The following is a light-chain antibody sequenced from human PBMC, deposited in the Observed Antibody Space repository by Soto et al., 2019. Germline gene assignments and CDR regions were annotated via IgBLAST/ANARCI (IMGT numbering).Light chain of an antibody. CDR1: QSLLHSNGYNY. CDR2: LGS. V-gene: IGKV2-28*01. CDR3: MQSVQIPQT. Sequence: DIVMTQSPLSLPVTPGEPASISCRSSQSLLHSNGYNYLDWYLQKPGQSPQPLIYLGSNRASGVTDRFSGSGSGTDFTLKISRVEAEDVGVYYCMQSVQIPQTFGQGTKLEIK. J-gene: IGKJ2*01.